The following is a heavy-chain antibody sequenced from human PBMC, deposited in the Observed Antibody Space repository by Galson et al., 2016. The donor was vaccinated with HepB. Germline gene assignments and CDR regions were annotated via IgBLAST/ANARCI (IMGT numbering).Heavy chain of an antibody. J-gene: IGHJ5*01. Sequence: TLSLTCTVSGGSISSVNYHWSWIRQHPGKGLEWIGYIFYSGTTHYNPSLKSRVTISMDTSKNHFSLKLNSMTAADTAVYYCARTTGDCGGDCSWFDPWGQGTLVTVSS. CDR3: ARTTGDCGGDCSWFDP. CDR1: GGSISSVNYH. V-gene: IGHV4-31*03. D-gene: IGHD2-21*02. CDR2: IFYSGTT.